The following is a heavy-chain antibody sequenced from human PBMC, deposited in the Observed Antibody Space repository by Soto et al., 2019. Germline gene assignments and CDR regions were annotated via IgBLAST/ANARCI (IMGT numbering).Heavy chain of an antibody. J-gene: IGHJ4*02. CDR2: ISGYNGNT. Sequence: ASVKVSCKASGYTFPSYVISWVRHAPGQGLEWMGWISGYNGNTNYAQMLQGRVTMTTDTSTSTAYMELRSLRSDDTAVYYCARDDCSGGSCYRPLDYWGQGTLVTVSS. CDR1: GYTFPSYV. CDR3: ARDDCSGGSCYRPLDY. V-gene: IGHV1-18*01. D-gene: IGHD2-15*01.